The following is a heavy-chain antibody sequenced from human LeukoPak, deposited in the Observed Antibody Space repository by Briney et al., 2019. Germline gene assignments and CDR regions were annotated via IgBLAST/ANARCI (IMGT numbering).Heavy chain of an antibody. J-gene: IGHJ4*02. CDR1: GFTFSSYG. V-gene: IGHV3-33*06. CDR3: AKDTTTTRRGFDY. CDR2: IWYDGTDE. Sequence: GGSLRLSCAASGFTFSSYGMHWVRQAPGKGLEWVAVIWYDGTDEYYADSVKGRFTVSRDNSKKTLYLQMNSLRAEGTAVYYCAKDTTTTRRGFDYWGQGTLATVSS. D-gene: IGHD3-10*01.